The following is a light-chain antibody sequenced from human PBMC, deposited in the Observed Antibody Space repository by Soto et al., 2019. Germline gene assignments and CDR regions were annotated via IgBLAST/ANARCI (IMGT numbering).Light chain of an antibody. J-gene: IGLJ1*01. CDR3: PSYESNLGGYF. CDR2: GNS. V-gene: IGLV1-40*01. CDR1: SSNIGAGYD. Sequence: QSVLTQPPSVSGAPGQRVTISCTGSSSNIGAGYDVHWYQQLPGTAPKLLIYGNSNRPSGVPDRFSGSKSGTSASLAITGLQGKDGGNYYCPSYESNLGGYFFGPGTKLTVL.